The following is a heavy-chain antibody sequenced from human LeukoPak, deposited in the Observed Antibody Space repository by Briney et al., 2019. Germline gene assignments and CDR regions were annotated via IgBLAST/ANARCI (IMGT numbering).Heavy chain of an antibody. CDR1: GYSITNDKYY. V-gene: IGHV4-31*03. J-gene: IGHJ4*01. Sequence: SETLSLTCSVSGYSITNDKYYWSWIRQHPGKGLVWLGYIYHSGSTYYNPSFKSRVTLSIDTSKSQFSLNLSSVTAADTAVYYCEVSAYCGGACYVDFWGHGTLVTVSS. D-gene: IGHD2-21*02. CDR2: IYHSGST. CDR3: EVSAYCGGACYVDF.